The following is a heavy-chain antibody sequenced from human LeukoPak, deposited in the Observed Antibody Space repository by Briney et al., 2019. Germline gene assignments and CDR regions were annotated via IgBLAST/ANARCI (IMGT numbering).Heavy chain of an antibody. Sequence: GGSLRLSCAASGFTVSSNYMSWVRQAPGKGLEWVSVIYSGGSTYYSDSVKGRFTISRDNSKNTLYLQMNSLSAEDTAVYYCARDNKTSGTSIHYYYGMDVWGQGTTVTVSS. V-gene: IGHV3-53*01. CDR3: ARDNKTSGTSIHYYYGMDV. J-gene: IGHJ6*02. CDR2: IYSGGST. CDR1: GFTVSSNY. D-gene: IGHD2-2*01.